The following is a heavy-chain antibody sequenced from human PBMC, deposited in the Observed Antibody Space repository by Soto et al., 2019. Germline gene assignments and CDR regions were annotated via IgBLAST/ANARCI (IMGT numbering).Heavy chain of an antibody. D-gene: IGHD3-16*01. V-gene: IGHV4-59*08. CDR1: GVTVSNLH. J-gene: IGHJ6*03. CDR2: VYYTGST. Sequence: SETLSLGSTVSGVTVSNLHSGFIPQPPVNGRECIGYVYYTGSTSYNHSLQRRVTFSADSSRGEFYMRMNSVTAADTAVYYCARTVLGRDLLVDDFVEYYYYMDVWGQGTTVTVSS. CDR3: ARTVLGRDLLVDDFVEYYYYMDV.